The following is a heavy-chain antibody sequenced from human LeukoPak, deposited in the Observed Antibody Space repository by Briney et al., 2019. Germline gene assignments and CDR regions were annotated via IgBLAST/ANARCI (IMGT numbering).Heavy chain of an antibody. CDR2: IKQDGSEK. CDR1: GFTFSSYW. J-gene: IGHJ4*02. Sequence: GGSLRLSCAASGFTFSSYWMSWVRQAPGKGLEWVANIKQDGSEKYYVDSVKGRFTISRDNAKNSLYLQMNSLRAEDTAVYSCARVIVTVPGQSDYFDYWGQGTLVTFSS. V-gene: IGHV3-7*03. D-gene: IGHD2/OR15-2a*01. CDR3: ARVIVTVPGQSDYFDY.